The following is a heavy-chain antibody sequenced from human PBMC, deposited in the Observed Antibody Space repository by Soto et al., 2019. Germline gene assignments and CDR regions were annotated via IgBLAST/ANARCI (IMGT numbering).Heavy chain of an antibody. Sequence: QVQPVESGGGVVQPGRSLRLSCVVSGFTFRSYAMHWVRQAPGKGLEWVAVISNDGNNNYHADSVKGRFTISRDNSKNTLYLHMDSLRAEDTALYYCSRFVGYGGSEYYFDNWGQGMQVIVST. D-gene: IGHD5-12*01. CDR1: GFTFRSYA. CDR3: SRFVGYGGSEYYFDN. V-gene: IGHV3-30-3*02. J-gene: IGHJ4*02. CDR2: ISNDGNNN.